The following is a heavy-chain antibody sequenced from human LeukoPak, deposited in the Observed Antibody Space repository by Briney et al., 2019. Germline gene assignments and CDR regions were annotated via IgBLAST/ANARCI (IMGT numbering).Heavy chain of an antibody. CDR3: VKYPEGEYDY. J-gene: IGHJ4*02. CDR2: IKQDGSEK. V-gene: IGHV3-7*01. Sequence: GGSLRLSCAGSGFTFSSHLMTWVRQAPGKGLEWVANIKQDGSEKYYVDSVKGRFTISRDNAKSSLYLEMSSLRAEDTAVYYCVKYPEGEYDYWGQGTLVTVSS. D-gene: IGHD1-14*01. CDR1: GFTFSSHL.